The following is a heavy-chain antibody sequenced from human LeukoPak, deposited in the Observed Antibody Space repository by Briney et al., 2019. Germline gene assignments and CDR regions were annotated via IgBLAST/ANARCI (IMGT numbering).Heavy chain of an antibody. CDR3: TTDPSAVAASGAQ. CDR1: GFTFSNAW. D-gene: IGHD6-19*01. V-gene: IGHV3-15*01. CDR2: IKSKTDGGTT. J-gene: IGHJ4*02. Sequence: GGSLRLSCAAFGFTFSNAWMSWVRQAPGKGLEWVGRIKSKTDGGTTDYAAPVKGRFTISRDDSKNTLYLQMNSLKTEDTAVYYCTTDPSAVAASGAQWGQGTLVTVSS.